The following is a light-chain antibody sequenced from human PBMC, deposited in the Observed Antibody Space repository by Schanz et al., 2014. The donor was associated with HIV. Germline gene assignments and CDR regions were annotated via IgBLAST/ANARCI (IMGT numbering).Light chain of an antibody. CDR1: SSNIGAGYD. V-gene: IGLV1-40*01. J-gene: IGLJ3*02. CDR3: SSYTSRATWV. Sequence: QSVLTQPPSVSGAPGQRVNISCTGSSSNIGAGYDVHWYQQLPGTAPKLLIYGNSNRPSGVPDRFSGSKSGTSASLVISGLQSEDEADYFCSSYTSRATWVFGGGTKLTVL. CDR2: GNS.